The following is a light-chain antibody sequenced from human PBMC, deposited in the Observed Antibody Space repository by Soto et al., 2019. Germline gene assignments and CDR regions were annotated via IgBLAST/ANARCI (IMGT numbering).Light chain of an antibody. V-gene: IGLV2-11*01. CDR2: GVS. CDR1: SSDVGGYNY. Sequence: QAVLAQPRSVCGSPGQAVTISCTGTSSDVGGYNYVSWYQQHPGTAPKLIIFGVSKRPSGVPDRFSGSKSGNTASLSISGLQAEDEADYYCSSYAGTYSYVLGTGTKVTVL. J-gene: IGLJ1*01. CDR3: SSYAGTYSYV.